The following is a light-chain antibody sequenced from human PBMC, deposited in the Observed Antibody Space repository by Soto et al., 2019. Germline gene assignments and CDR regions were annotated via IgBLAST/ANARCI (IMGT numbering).Light chain of an antibody. CDR1: QSVSSN. CDR2: GAS. CDR3: QQYNNWPGT. Sequence: EIVLTQSPCTLSLSPGERATLSCRASQSVSSNYLAWYQQKPGRAPRLLIYGASTRATGIPARFSGSGSGTEFTLTISSLQSEDFAVYYCQQYNNWPGTFGQGTKVDI. V-gene: IGKV3-15*01. J-gene: IGKJ1*01.